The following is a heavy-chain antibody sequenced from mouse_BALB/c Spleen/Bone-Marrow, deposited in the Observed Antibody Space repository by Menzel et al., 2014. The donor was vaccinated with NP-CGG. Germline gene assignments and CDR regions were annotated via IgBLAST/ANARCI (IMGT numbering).Heavy chain of an antibody. V-gene: IGHV2-6-1*01. Sequence: QVQLKQSRPGLVAPSQSLSITCTISGFSLTRYGVHWVRQPPGKGLEWLVVIWSDGSTTYNSALKSRLSITKDNSKSQVFLKMNSLQTDDTAMYYCARNGNFFAMDSWGQGTSVTVSS. CDR3: ARNGNFFAMDS. D-gene: IGHD2-1*01. CDR1: GFSLTRYG. J-gene: IGHJ4*01. CDR2: IWSDGST.